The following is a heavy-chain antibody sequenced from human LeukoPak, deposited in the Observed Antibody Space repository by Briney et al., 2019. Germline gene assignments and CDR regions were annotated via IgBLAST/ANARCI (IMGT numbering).Heavy chain of an antibody. CDR1: GVTISSYY. V-gene: IGHV4-59*01. CDR3: ARGGCSGGSCYLDY. D-gene: IGHD2-15*01. CDR2: IDYSRST. Sequence: SETLSLTCTVSGVTISSYYWTWIRQPPGKGLDWIGYIDYSRSTNYNPSRKSRVTISVDTSKNQFSLKLSSVTAADTAVYYCARGGCSGGSCYLDYWGQGTLVTASS. J-gene: IGHJ4*02.